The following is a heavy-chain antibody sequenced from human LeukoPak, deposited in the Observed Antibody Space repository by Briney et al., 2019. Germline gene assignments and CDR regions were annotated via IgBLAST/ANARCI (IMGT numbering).Heavy chain of an antibody. CDR1: GGSISSYY. CDR3: ARALASSPTYYYYYMDV. J-gene: IGHJ6*03. Sequence: SETLSLTCTVSGGSISSYYWSWIRQPAGKGLEWIGRIYTSGSTNYNPSLKSRVTMSVDTSKNQFSLKLSSVTAADTAVYYCARALASSPTYYYYYMDVWGEGTTVTVSS. CDR2: IYTSGST. V-gene: IGHV4-4*07. D-gene: IGHD6-13*01.